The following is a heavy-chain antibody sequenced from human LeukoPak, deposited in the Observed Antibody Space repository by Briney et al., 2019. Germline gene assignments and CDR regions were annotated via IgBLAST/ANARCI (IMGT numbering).Heavy chain of an antibody. CDR3: AKDRTSTWSWDY. J-gene: IGHJ4*02. Sequence: GGSLRLSCAASGFTFSSYDMHWVRQAPGRGLEGVAIILSDGNDKYYADSVKGRFTISRDNSKDTLDLQMNSLRAEDTAVYYCAKDRTSTWSWDYWGQGTLVIVSS. V-gene: IGHV3-30*18. CDR1: GFTFSSYD. CDR2: ILSDGNDK. D-gene: IGHD6-13*01.